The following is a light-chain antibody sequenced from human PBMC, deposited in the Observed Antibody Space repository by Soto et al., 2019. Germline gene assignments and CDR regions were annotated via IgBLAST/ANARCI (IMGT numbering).Light chain of an antibody. CDR3: QQYYSFPRT. V-gene: IGKV3-20*01. CDR1: QSVSSSY. J-gene: IGKJ1*01. Sequence: EIVLTQSPGTLSLSPGERATLSCRASQSVSSSYLAWYQQKPGQAPRLLIYGASTRATGIPARFSGSGSGTDFTLTISCLQSEDFATYYCQQYYSFPRTFGQGTKVDIK. CDR2: GAS.